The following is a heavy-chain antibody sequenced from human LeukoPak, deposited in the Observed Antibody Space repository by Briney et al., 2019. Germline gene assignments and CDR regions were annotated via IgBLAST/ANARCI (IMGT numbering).Heavy chain of an antibody. J-gene: IGHJ4*02. CDR1: GGSFSGYY. Sequence: SETQSLTCAVSGGSFSGYYWTWIRQPPGKELEWIGEINHSGSANYNPSLKSRVTISLDTSKNQFSLKLSSVTAADTAVYYCARGQGTVATHWGQGTLVTVSS. CDR3: ARGQGTVATH. V-gene: IGHV4-34*01. CDR2: INHSGSA. D-gene: IGHD5-12*01.